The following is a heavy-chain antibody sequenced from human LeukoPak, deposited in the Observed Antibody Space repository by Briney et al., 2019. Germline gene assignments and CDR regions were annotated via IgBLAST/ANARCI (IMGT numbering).Heavy chain of an antibody. V-gene: IGHV4-30-2*01. D-gene: IGHD3-22*01. CDR1: GGSISSGGYS. J-gene: IGHJ3*02. Sequence: SQTLSLTCAVSGGSISSGGYSWSWIRQPPGKGLEGIGYIYHSGSTYYNPSLKSRVTISVDRSKNQFSLKLSSVTAADTAVYYCAREGSSGYRDSFDAFDIWGQGTMVTVSS. CDR2: IYHSGST. CDR3: AREGSSGYRDSFDAFDI.